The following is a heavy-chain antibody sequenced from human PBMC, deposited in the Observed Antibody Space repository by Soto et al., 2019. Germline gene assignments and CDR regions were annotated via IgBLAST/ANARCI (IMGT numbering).Heavy chain of an antibody. J-gene: IGHJ4*02. CDR2: INHSGST. CDR3: AVVVTASLAFDY. CDR1: GGSFRGYY. Sequence: SETLSLTCAVYGGSFRGYYWSWIRQPPEKGLEWIGEINHSGSTNYNPSLKSRVTISVDTSKNQFSLKLSSVTAADTAVYYCAVVVTASLAFDYWGQGTLVTVSS. V-gene: IGHV4-34*01. D-gene: IGHD2-21*02.